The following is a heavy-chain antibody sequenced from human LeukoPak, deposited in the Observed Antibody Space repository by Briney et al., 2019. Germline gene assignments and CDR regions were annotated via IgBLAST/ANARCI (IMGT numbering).Heavy chain of an antibody. V-gene: IGHV3-74*01. Sequence: GGSLRLSCAASGFTFDGYWMHWVRQAPGKGLVWVSRISDGSTTNYADSVMGRFTISRDNAKNTLYLQMNSLRAEDTAIYYCARDVGEYQILGFDYWGQGTLVTVSS. CDR3: ARDVGEYQILGFDY. D-gene: IGHD3-10*01. J-gene: IGHJ4*02. CDR1: GFTFDGYW. CDR2: ISDGSTT.